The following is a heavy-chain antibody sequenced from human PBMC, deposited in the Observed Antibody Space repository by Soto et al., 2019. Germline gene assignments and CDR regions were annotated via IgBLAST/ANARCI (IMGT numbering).Heavy chain of an antibody. Sequence: QVQLQESGPGLVKPSETLSLTCTVSGGSISSYYWSWIRQPPGKGLEWIGYIYYSGSTNYNPSLKSRVTISVDTSKNQFSLKLSSVTAADTAVYYCAGEWELRGHAFAIWGQGTMVTVSS. CDR2: IYYSGST. V-gene: IGHV4-59*01. D-gene: IGHD1-26*01. CDR1: GGSISSYY. CDR3: AGEWELRGHAFAI. J-gene: IGHJ3*02.